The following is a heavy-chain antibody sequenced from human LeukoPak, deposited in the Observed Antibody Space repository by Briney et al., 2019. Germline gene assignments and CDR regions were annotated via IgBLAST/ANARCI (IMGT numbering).Heavy chain of an antibody. D-gene: IGHD1-26*01. CDR3: ARDTVGYEVGSELYYFDY. V-gene: IGHV1-46*01. CDR1: GYTFTSYY. CDR2: INPSGGST. J-gene: IGHJ4*02. Sequence: ASVKVSCKASGYTFTSYYMHWVRQAPGQGLEWMGLINPSGGSTSYAQKFQGRVTMTRDTSTSTVYMELSSLRSEDTAVYYCARDTVGYEVGSELYYFDYWGQGTLVTVSA.